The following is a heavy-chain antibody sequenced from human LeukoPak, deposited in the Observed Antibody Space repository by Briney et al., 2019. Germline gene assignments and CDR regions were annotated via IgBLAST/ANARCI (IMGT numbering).Heavy chain of an antibody. CDR2: IYSGGST. D-gene: IGHD4-17*01. J-gene: IGHJ4*02. CDR1: GFTFSIYA. CDR3: ARVTVTHHFDY. V-gene: IGHV3-66*01. Sequence: PGRCLRLSCAASGFTFSIYAMNWVCQAPRKGLEWGSVIYSGGSTYYADSVKGSFTISRNNSKNTLYLQMNRLRAEDTAVYYCARVTVTHHFDYWGQGTLVTVSS.